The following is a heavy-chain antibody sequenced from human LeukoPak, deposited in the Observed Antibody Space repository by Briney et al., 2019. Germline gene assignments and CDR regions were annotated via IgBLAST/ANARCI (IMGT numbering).Heavy chain of an antibody. Sequence: GGSLRLSCAAYGFTFSDYEMNWVRQAPGKGLEWVSSISSSSSYIYYADSVKGRFTISRDNAKNSLYLQMNSLRAEDTAVYYCARGGGDYDETTYQVDYWGQGTLVTVSS. CDR2: ISSSSSYI. V-gene: IGHV3-21*01. CDR1: GFTFSDYE. D-gene: IGHD3-22*01. CDR3: ARGGGDYDETTYQVDY. J-gene: IGHJ4*02.